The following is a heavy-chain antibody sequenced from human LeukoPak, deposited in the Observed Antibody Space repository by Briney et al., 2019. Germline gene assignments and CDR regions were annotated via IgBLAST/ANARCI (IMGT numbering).Heavy chain of an antibody. D-gene: IGHD3-9*01. V-gene: IGHV3-48*03. CDR1: GITFSSYA. CDR2: ISGSSSTI. J-gene: IGHJ4*02. CDR3: ARDLRYFEWPSDH. Sequence: GGSLRLSCVASGITFSSYAMNWVRQTPGKGLEWISYISGSSSTILYADSVKGRFTISRDNAKNSLYLQMTSLRVEDTALYYCARDLRYFEWPSDHWGQGTLVTVSS.